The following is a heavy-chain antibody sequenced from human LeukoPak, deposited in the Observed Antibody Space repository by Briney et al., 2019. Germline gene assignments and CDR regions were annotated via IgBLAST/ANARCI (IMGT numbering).Heavy chain of an antibody. CDR3: AKYGLAGSGRYHDASDI. V-gene: IGHV3-23*01. CDR1: GFTFSSYG. D-gene: IGHD3-10*01. CDR2: ISESGSST. J-gene: IGHJ3*02. Sequence: AGGSLRLSCAASGFTFSSYGMTWVRQAPGKGLEWVSAISESGSSTYYADSVKGRSTISRDNSKNTLYLQMNSLRAEDTAVYYCAKYGLAGSGRYHDASDIWGRGTMVTVSS.